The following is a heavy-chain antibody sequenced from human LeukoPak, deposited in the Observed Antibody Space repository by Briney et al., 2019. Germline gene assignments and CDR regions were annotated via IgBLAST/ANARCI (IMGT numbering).Heavy chain of an antibody. J-gene: IGHJ4*02. CDR2: ISSSSSYT. Sequence: GGSLRLSCAASGFTFSIYNMNWVRQAPGKGLEWVSYISSSSSYTYYADSVKGRFTISRDNAKNSLYLQMNSLRAEDTAVYYCARLTTTVTTPFDYWGQGTLVTVS. CDR3: ARLTTTVTTPFDY. V-gene: IGHV3-21*01. D-gene: IGHD4-17*01. CDR1: GFTFSIYN.